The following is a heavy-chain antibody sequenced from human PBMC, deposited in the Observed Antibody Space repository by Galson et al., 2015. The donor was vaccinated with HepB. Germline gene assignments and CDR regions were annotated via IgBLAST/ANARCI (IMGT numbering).Heavy chain of an antibody. CDR1: GYTFASYA. CDR3: ARDLSYCSGGSCYSFRGSNWFDP. Sequence: SVKVSCKASGYTFASYAMNWVRQAPGQGLEWMGWINTNTGNPTYAQGFTGRFVFSLDTSVSTAYLQISSLKAEDTAVYYCARDLSYCSGGSCYSFRGSNWFDPWGQGTLVTVSS. D-gene: IGHD2-15*01. J-gene: IGHJ5*02. CDR2: INTNTGNP. V-gene: IGHV7-4-1*02.